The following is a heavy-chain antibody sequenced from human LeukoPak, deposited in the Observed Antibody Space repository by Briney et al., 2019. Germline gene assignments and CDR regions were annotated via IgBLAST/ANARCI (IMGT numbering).Heavy chain of an antibody. CDR2: IYHSGST. J-gene: IGHJ4*02. V-gene: IGHV4-38-2*01. CDR3: ARTGITMIPRGDY. D-gene: IGHD3-22*01. CDR1: GYSISSGYY. Sequence: SETLSLTCAVSGYSISSGYYWGWIRPPPGKGLEWIGGIYHSGSTYYNPSLKSRVTISVDTSKNQFSLKLSSVTAADTAVYYCARTGITMIPRGDYWGQGTLVTVSS.